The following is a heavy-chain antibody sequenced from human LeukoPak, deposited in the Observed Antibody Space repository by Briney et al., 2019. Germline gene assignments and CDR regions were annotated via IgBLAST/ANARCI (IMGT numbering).Heavy chain of an antibody. CDR3: ARDQETTAYYYYGIDV. V-gene: IGHV3-48*03. CDR2: ISSSGSTI. CDR1: GFTFSSYE. Sequence: GGSLRLSCAASGFTFSSYEMNWVRQAPGEGLEWVSYISSSGSTIHYADSVKGRFTISRDNAKNSLYLQMNSLRAEDTAVYHCARDQETTAYYYYGIDVWGQGTTVTVSS. D-gene: IGHD1-1*01. J-gene: IGHJ6*02.